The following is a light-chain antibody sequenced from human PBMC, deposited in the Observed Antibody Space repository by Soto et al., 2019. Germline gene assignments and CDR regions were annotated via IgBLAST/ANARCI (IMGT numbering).Light chain of an antibody. CDR2: KAS. CDR1: QSISSW. CDR3: QHYQSYPCT. J-gene: IGKJ1*01. V-gene: IGKV1-5*03. Sequence: EITMTQSPSTLSASVGDRVTLTCRASQSISSWLAWYQQRPGQAPNLLIYKASSVESGVPSSFSGIGSGTEFTLTISSLQPDDFSTYYCQHYQSYPCTFDQGTNVEIK.